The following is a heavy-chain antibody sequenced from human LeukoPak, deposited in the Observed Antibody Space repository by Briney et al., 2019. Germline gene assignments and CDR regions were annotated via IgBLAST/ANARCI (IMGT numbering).Heavy chain of an antibody. CDR2: IFYSGST. D-gene: IGHD5-12*01. J-gene: IGHJ2*01. V-gene: IGHV4-59*01. CDR1: GVSISSYY. Sequence: SEALSLTCTVSGVSISSYYWSWIRQSPGKGLEWIGYIFYSGSTNYDPSLKSRVTISIDTSKNQFSLKLSSVTAADTAVYYCARDRVGGYDYAYFDLWGRGTLVTVSS. CDR3: ARDRVGGYDYAYFDL.